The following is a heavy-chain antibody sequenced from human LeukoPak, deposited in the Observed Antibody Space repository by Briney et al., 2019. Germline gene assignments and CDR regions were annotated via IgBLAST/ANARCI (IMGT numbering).Heavy chain of an antibody. CDR3: ARDKITMVRVYGMDV. CDR2: INPNSGGT. Sequence: ASVKVSCKASGYTFTDHYMHWVRQAPGQGLEWVGWINPNSGGTNYAQKFQGRVTMTRDTSISTAYMELSRLRSDDTAVYYCARDKITMVRVYGMDVWGQGTTVTVSS. D-gene: IGHD3-10*01. J-gene: IGHJ6*02. CDR1: GYTFTDHY. V-gene: IGHV1-2*02.